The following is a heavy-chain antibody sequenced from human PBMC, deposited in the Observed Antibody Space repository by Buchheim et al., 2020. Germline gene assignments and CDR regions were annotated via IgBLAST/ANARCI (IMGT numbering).Heavy chain of an antibody. CDR1: GGSISSSNW. CDR3: ARKRGGIERVVASLTPGYYYGMDV. J-gene: IGHJ6*02. D-gene: IGHD5-12*01. Sequence: QVQLQESGPGLVKPSGTLSLTCAVSGGSISSSNWWSWVRQPPGKGLEWIGEIYHSRSTNYNPSLKSRVTISVDKSKNQFSLKLSSVTAADTAVYYCARKRGGIERVVASLTPGYYYGMDVWGQGTT. V-gene: IGHV4-4*02. CDR2: IYHSRST.